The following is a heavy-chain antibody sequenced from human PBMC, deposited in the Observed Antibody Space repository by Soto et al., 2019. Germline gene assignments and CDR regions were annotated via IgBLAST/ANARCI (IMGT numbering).Heavy chain of an antibody. D-gene: IGHD3-10*01. CDR3: ARVGGFGATTIDY. CDR2: IYYSGST. CDR1: GGSISSGDYY. J-gene: IGHJ4*02. Sequence: QVQLRESGPGLVKPSQTLSLTCTVSGGSISSGDYYWSWIRQPPGRGLEWIGYIYYSGSTYYNPSLTSRVTISVDTSKNQFSLKLSSVTAADTAVYYCARVGGFGATTIDYWGQGTLVTVSS. V-gene: IGHV4-30-4*01.